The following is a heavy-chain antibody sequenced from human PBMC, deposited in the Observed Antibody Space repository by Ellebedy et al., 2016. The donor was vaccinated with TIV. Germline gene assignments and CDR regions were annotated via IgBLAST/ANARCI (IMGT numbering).Heavy chain of an antibody. J-gene: IGHJ4*02. D-gene: IGHD3-10*01. CDR2: INHSGST. Sequence: SETLSLTXAVYGGSFSGYYWSWIRQSPGKGLEWIGEINHSGSTNYNPSLKSRVTISLDTSKNQVSLKVNYVTAADTAVYYCARSFGSGSYEGGYWGQGTLVTVSS. V-gene: IGHV4-34*01. CDR3: ARSFGSGSYEGGY. CDR1: GGSFSGYY.